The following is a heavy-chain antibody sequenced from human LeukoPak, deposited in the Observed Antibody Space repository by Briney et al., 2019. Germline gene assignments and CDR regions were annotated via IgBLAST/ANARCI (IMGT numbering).Heavy chain of an antibody. Sequence: SQTLSLTCTVSGGSISSGDYYLSWIRQPPGKGLEWIGYIYYSGSTYYNPSLKSRVTISVDTSKNQFSLKLSSVTAADTAVYYCASAVIYGGNTFDYWGQGTLVTVSS. CDR3: ASAVIYGGNTFDY. J-gene: IGHJ4*02. CDR1: GGSISSGDYY. V-gene: IGHV4-30-4*08. D-gene: IGHD4-23*01. CDR2: IYYSGST.